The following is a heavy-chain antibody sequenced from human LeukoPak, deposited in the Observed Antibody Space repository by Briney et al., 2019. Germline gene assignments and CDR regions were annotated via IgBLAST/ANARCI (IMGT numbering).Heavy chain of an antibody. J-gene: IGHJ6*02. CDR2: ISGSSKII. Sequence: GSLRLSCAASGFTFSSYSMNWVRQAPGKGLEWISYISGSSKIIHWAESLKGRFTISRDNAKNSLYLQMNSLRDEDTAVYYCARDYSSSGSFFGYYYGMDVWGQGTTVTVSS. CDR3: ARDYSSSGSFFGYYYGMDV. V-gene: IGHV3-48*02. D-gene: IGHD1-26*01. CDR1: GFTFSSYS.